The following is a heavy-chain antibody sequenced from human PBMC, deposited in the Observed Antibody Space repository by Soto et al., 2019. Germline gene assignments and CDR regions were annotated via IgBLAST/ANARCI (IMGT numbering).Heavy chain of an antibody. J-gene: IGHJ4*02. Sequence: PGGSLRLSSAASGFTVSSNYMSWVRQAPGKGLEWVSVIYSGGSTYYADSVKGRFTISRDNSKNTLYLQMNSLRAEDTAVYYCAAAAGSGLFDYWGQGTLVTVSS. CDR3: AAAAGSGLFDY. CDR2: IYSGGST. V-gene: IGHV3-66*01. CDR1: GFTVSSNY. D-gene: IGHD6-13*01.